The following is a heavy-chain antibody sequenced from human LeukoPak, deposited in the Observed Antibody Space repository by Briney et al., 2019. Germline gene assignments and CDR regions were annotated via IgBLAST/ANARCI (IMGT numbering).Heavy chain of an antibody. Sequence: PSETLSLTCTVSGDSIRSYYWSWIRQPPGKGLEWIGSIYHSGSTYYNPSLESRVTISVDTSKNQFSLKLSSVTAADTAVYYCARGSLSFDYWGQGTLVTVSS. CDR1: GDSIRSYY. D-gene: IGHD3-16*02. V-gene: IGHV4-38-2*02. CDR3: ARGSLSFDY. J-gene: IGHJ4*02. CDR2: IYHSGST.